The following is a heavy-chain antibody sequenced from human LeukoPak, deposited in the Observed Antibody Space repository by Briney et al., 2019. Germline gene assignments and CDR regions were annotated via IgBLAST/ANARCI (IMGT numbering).Heavy chain of an antibody. CDR3: ARSSGYGGYDY. V-gene: IGHV1-69*04. CDR2: IIPIFGIA. CDR1: GDTFSSYA. D-gene: IGHD4-23*01. J-gene: IGHJ4*02. Sequence: SVKLSCTASGDTFSSYAISWVRQAPGQGLEWMGRIIPIFGIANYAQKFQGRVTITADKSTSTAYMALSSLRSEDTAVSYCARSSGYGGYDYWGQRTLVTVSS.